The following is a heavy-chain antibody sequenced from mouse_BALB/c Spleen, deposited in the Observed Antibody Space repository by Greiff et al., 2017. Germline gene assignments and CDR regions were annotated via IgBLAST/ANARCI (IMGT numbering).Heavy chain of an antibody. V-gene: IGHV5-17*02. D-gene: IGHD2-2*01. Sequence: EVMLVESGGGLVQPGGSRKLSCAASGFTFSSFGMHWVRQAPEKGLEWVAYISSGSSTIYYADTVKGRFTISRDNPKNTLFLQMTSLRSEDTAMYYCARKGYDHAMDYWGQGTSVTVSA. CDR3: ARKGYDHAMDY. J-gene: IGHJ4*01. CDR1: GFTFSSFG. CDR2: ISSGSSTI.